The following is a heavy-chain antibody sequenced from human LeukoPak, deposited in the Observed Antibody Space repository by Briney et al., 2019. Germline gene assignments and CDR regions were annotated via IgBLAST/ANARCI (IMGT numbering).Heavy chain of an antibody. CDR1: GYTFTGYY. CDR2: INPNSGGT. J-gene: IGHJ4*02. V-gene: IGHV1-2*02. Sequence: ASVKVSCKASGYTFTGYYMHWVRQAPGQGLEWMGWINPNSGGTNYAQKFQGRGTMTRDTSISTAYMELSRLRSDDTAVYYCAARYPTTGSLDYWGQGTLVTVSS. D-gene: IGHD1-1*01. CDR3: AARYPTTGSLDY.